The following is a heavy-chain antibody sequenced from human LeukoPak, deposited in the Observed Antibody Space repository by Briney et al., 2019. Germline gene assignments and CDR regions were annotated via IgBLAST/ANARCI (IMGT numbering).Heavy chain of an antibody. J-gene: IGHJ4*02. CDR3: ANDEYGDLPYFDY. D-gene: IGHD4-17*01. Sequence: GGSLRLSCATSGFTFSSYGMHWVRQAPGKGLEWVAFIRYDGNNKYYADSVKGRFTISRDNSKNTLYLQMNSLRTEDTAVYYCANDEYGDLPYFDYWGQGTLVTVSS. CDR2: IRYDGNNK. V-gene: IGHV3-30*02. CDR1: GFTFSSYG.